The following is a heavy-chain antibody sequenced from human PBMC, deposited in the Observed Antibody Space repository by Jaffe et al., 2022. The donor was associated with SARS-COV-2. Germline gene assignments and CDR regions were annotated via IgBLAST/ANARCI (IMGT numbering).Heavy chain of an antibody. V-gene: IGHV4-30-4*01. CDR3: ARRVEVADFWSGYSWFDP. CDR2: IYYSGST. J-gene: IGHJ5*02. Sequence: QVQLQESGPGLVKPSQTLSLTCTVSGGSISSGDYYWSWIRQPPGKGLEWIGYIYYSGSTYYNPSLKSRVTISVDTSKNQFSLKLSSVTAADTAVYYCARRVEVADFWSGYSWFDPWGQGTLVTVSS. D-gene: IGHD3-3*01. CDR1: GGSISSGDYY.